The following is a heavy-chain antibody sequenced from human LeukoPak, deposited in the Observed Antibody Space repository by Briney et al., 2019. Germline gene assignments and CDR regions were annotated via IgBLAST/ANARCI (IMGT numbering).Heavy chain of an antibody. D-gene: IGHD3-3*01. CDR2: ISGSGGST. Sequence: GGSLRLSCAASGFTFSSYAMSWVRQAPGKVLEWVSAISGSGGSTYYADSVKGRFTISRDNSKNTLYLQMNSLRAEDAAVYYCAKHLRFLEWLLSALDYWGQGTLVTVSS. J-gene: IGHJ4*02. CDR3: AKHLRFLEWLLSALDY. V-gene: IGHV3-23*01. CDR1: GFTFSSYA.